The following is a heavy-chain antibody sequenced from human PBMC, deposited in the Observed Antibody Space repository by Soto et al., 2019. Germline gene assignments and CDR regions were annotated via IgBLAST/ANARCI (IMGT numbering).Heavy chain of an antibody. CDR2: ISYDGSNK. Sequence: GGSLRLSCAASGFTFSSYAMHWVRQAPGKGLEWVAVISYDGSNKYYADSVKGRFTISRDNSKNTLYLQMNSLRAEDTAVYYCARELWFGESEYYYYGMDVWGQGTTVTVSS. CDR3: ARELWFGESEYYYYGMDV. CDR1: GFTFSSYA. D-gene: IGHD3-10*01. V-gene: IGHV3-30-3*01. J-gene: IGHJ6*02.